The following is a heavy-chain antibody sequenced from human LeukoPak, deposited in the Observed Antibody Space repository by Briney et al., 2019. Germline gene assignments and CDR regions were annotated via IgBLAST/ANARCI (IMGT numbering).Heavy chain of an antibody. CDR1: GFSVSNTY. Sequence: GGSLRLSCAASGFSVSNTYMSWVRQAPGKGLEWVSVIYSGSDAHYTDSVKGRFTISRDNSKNTLYLQMNSLRAEDTAVYYCAKSMQWLVREGAAFDYWGQGTLVTVSS. V-gene: IGHV3-66*01. CDR2: IYSGSDA. J-gene: IGHJ4*02. CDR3: AKSMQWLVREGAAFDY. D-gene: IGHD6-19*01.